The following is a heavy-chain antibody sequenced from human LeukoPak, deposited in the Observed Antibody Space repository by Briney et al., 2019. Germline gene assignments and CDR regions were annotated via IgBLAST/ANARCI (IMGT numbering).Heavy chain of an antibody. J-gene: IGHJ5*02. CDR3: ARAGTTETMGDWFDP. Sequence: GGSLRLSCAASGFAFSSYEMNWVRQAPGKGLDWVSYISGSGSTIYYADSVKGRFTISRDNAKNSLYLQMNSLRAEDTAVYYCARAGTTETMGDWFDPWGQGTLVTVSS. CDR2: ISGSGSTI. V-gene: IGHV3-48*03. CDR1: GFAFSSYE. D-gene: IGHD1-1*01.